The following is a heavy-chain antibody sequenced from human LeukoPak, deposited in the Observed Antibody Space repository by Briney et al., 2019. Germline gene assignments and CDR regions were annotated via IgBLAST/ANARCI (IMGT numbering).Heavy chain of an antibody. CDR3: ARDGTPIHSSGWVYMDV. CDR1: GFSFSSYS. D-gene: IGHD6-25*01. J-gene: IGHJ6*03. V-gene: IGHV3-48*04. CDR2: ITSSSSTI. Sequence: GGSLRLSCAASGFSFSSYSMNWGRQAPGKGLEWVSYITSSSSTISYADSVEGRFTISRDNAKNSLYLKMNSLRAEDTAVYYCARDGTPIHSSGWVYMDVWGKGTTVTISS.